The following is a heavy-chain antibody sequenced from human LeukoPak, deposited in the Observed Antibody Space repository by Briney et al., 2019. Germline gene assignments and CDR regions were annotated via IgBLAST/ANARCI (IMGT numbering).Heavy chain of an antibody. V-gene: IGHV3-30*18. D-gene: IGHD5-18*01. J-gene: IGHJ6*03. CDR3: AKDAIDSYGYNWSFYYYYYYMDV. Sequence: GGSLRLSCAASGFTFNSYSMNWVRQAPGKGLEWVAVISYDGSNKYYADSVKGRFTISRDNSKNTLYLQMNSLRAEDTAVYYCAKDAIDSYGYNWSFYYYYYYMDVWGKGTTVTVSS. CDR2: ISYDGSNK. CDR1: GFTFNSYS.